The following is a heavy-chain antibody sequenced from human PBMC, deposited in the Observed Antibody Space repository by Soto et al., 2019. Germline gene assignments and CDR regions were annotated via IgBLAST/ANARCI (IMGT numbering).Heavy chain of an antibody. V-gene: IGHV3-11*06. CDR1: GFTFSDYY. Sequence: GGSLRLSCAASGFTFSDYYMSWIRQAPGKGLEWVSYISSSSSYTNYADSVKGRFTISRDNAKNSLYLQMNSLRAEDTAVYYCARHRVTDYYGMDVWGQATKGTVS. CDR3: ARHRVTDYYGMDV. CDR2: ISSSSSYT. D-gene: IGHD4-4*01. J-gene: IGHJ6*02.